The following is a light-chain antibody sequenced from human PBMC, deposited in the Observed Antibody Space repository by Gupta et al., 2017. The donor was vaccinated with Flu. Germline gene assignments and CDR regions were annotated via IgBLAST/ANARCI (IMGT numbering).Light chain of an antibody. J-gene: IGKJ4*01. CDR3: QQRYNWPPLT. Sequence: EIVLTQSLPPLPSSPGERATLSCRASQSISNYLAWYQQKPGQPPRLLIYDASSRATDIPARFSGSGSGTDFTLTISSLEPEDFAVYYCQQRYNWPPLTFGGGTKVEI. CDR1: QSISNY. V-gene: IGKV3-11*01. CDR2: DAS.